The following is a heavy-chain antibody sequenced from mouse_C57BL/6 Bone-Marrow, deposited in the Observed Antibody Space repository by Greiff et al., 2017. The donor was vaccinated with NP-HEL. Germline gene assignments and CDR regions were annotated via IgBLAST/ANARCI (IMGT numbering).Heavy chain of an antibody. D-gene: IGHD2-4*01. Sequence: EVQLVDSGGDLVKPGGSLKLSCAASGFTFSSYGMSWVRQTPDKRLEWVATISSGGSYTYYPDSVKGRFTISRDNAKNTLYLQMSSLKSEDTAMYYCARHDYYDYDGGFAYWGQGTLVTVSA. V-gene: IGHV5-6*01. J-gene: IGHJ3*01. CDR1: GFTFSSYG. CDR3: ARHDYYDYDGGFAY. CDR2: ISSGGSYT.